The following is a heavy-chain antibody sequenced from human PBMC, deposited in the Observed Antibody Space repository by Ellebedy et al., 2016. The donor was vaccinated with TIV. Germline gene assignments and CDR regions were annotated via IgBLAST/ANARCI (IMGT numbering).Heavy chain of an antibody. J-gene: IGHJ4*02. CDR3: ARDTTSDY. D-gene: IGHD1-1*01. V-gene: IGHV3-23*01. CDR1: GFMFNTYA. Sequence: PGGSLRLSCAASGFMFNTYAMSWVRQAPGRGLEWVSTISGSGGTTYYVDSMKGRFTISRDNSKNTLYLQMNSLRAEDTAVYYCARDTTSDYWGQGALVTVSS. CDR2: ISGSGGTT.